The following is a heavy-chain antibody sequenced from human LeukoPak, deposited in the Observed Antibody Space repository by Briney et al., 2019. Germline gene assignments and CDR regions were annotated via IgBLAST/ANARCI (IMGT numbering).Heavy chain of an antibody. V-gene: IGHV3-48*03. Sequence: PGGSLRLSCAVSGFPFSFFGINWVRQAPGKGLEWVSNIASSGRTRYYADSVKGRFSISRDNAKNSLYLQMNTLRVEDTGVYYCALLAVASDFDYWGQGALVTVSS. CDR3: ALLAVASDFDY. J-gene: IGHJ4*02. D-gene: IGHD6-19*01. CDR2: IASSGRTR. CDR1: GFPFSFFG.